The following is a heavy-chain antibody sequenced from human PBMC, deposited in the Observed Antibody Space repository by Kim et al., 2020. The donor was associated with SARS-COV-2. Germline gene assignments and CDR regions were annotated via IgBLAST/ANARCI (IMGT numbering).Heavy chain of an antibody. CDR1: GYTFTSYA. CDR3: ARTYCTNGVCSRYYYYYGMDV. V-gene: IGHV1-3*01. D-gene: IGHD2-8*01. Sequence: ASVKVSCKASGYTFTSYAMHWVRQAPGQRLEWMGWINAGNGNTKYSQKFQGRVTITRDTSASTAYMELSSLRSEDTAVYYCARTYCTNGVCSRYYYYYGMDVWGQGTTVTVSS. J-gene: IGHJ6*02. CDR2: INAGNGNT.